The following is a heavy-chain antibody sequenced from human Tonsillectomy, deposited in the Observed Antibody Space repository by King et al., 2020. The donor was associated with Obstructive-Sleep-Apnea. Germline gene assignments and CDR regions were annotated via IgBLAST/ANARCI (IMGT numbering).Heavy chain of an antibody. Sequence: VQLVESGGGLVQPGGSLRLSCAASGFRFSSYDIHWVRQATGKGLDWVSGIGIVGDTYYPGSVKGRFTISRENAKNSLYLQMNSLRAGDTAVYYCARGSSLDAFDVWGQGTRVTVSS. V-gene: IGHV3-13*01. J-gene: IGHJ3*01. CDR1: GFRFSSYD. CDR2: IGIVGDT. CDR3: ARGSSLDAFDV.